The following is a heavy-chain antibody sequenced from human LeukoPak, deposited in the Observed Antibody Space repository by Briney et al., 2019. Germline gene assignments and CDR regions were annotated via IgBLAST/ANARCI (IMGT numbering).Heavy chain of an antibody. J-gene: IGHJ4*02. CDR2: IWYDGSNK. V-gene: IGHV3-33*06. CDR1: GFTFSTYA. Sequence: GGSLRLSCAASGFTFSTYAMHGVREAPGKGLEGGAVIWYDGSNKYYADSVKGRFTISRDNSKNTLYLQMNSLRAEDTAVYYCAKGKGNYYDRSGYYVLDYWGQGTLVTVSS. CDR3: AKGKGNYYDRSGYYVLDY. D-gene: IGHD3-22*01.